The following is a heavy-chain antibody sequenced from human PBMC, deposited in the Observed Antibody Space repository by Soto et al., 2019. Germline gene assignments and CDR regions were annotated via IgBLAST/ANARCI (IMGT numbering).Heavy chain of an antibody. J-gene: IGHJ4*02. CDR1: GYSFTSYW. V-gene: IGHV5-51*01. Sequence: GESLKISCTGSGYSFTSYWIGWVRPMAGKGLEWMGVIYPADSDTRYSPSFQGQVTISVDKSVSTAYLHWSSLKASDTAMYYCARSASYCSRTSCHFNYWGQGTPVTVSS. CDR2: IYPADSDT. CDR3: ARSASYCSRTSCHFNY. D-gene: IGHD2-2*01.